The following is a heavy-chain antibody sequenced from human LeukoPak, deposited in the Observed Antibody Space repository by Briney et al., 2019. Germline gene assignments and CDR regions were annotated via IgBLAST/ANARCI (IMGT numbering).Heavy chain of an antibody. V-gene: IGHV1-69*13. CDR3: ARSYYYDSSGYFDY. D-gene: IGHD3-22*01. CDR1: GGTFSSYA. Sequence: SVKVSCKASGGTFSSYAISWVRQAPGQGLEWMGGIIPIFGTANYAQKFQGRVTITADESTSTAYMELSSLRSEDTAVYYCARSYYYDSSGYFDYWGQGTLVTVSS. CDR2: IIPIFGTA. J-gene: IGHJ4*02.